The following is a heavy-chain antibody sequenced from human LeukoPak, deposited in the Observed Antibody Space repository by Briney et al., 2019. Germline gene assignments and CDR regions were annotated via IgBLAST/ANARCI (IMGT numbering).Heavy chain of an antibody. CDR3: ARVLSSSSPWFDP. D-gene: IGHD6-6*01. Sequence: ASVKVSRKASGYTFTGYYMHWVRQAPGQGLEWMGWINPNSGGTNYAQKFQGRVTMTRDTSISTAYMELSRLRSDDTAVYYCARVLSSSSPWFDPWGQGTLVTVSS. J-gene: IGHJ5*02. V-gene: IGHV1-2*02. CDR2: INPNSGGT. CDR1: GYTFTGYY.